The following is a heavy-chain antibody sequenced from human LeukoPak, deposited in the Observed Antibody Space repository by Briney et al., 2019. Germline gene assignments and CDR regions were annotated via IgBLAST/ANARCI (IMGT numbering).Heavy chain of an antibody. V-gene: IGHV4-30-2*01. CDR3: AQNGQNGFSFDP. CDR2: IYHSGST. J-gene: IGHJ5*02. Sequence: PSETLSLTCAVSGGSISSGGYSWSWIRQPPGKGLEWIGYIYHSGSTYYNPSLKSRVTISVDTSKNQFSLKLSSVTAADTAVYYCAQNGQNGFSFDPWGQGTLVTVSS. D-gene: IGHD2-8*01. CDR1: GGSISSGGYS.